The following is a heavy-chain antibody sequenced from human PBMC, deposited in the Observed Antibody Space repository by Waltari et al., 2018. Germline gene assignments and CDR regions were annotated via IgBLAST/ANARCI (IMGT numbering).Heavy chain of an antibody. D-gene: IGHD3-10*01. CDR1: GYSISSGYY. Sequence: QVQLQESGPGLVKPSETLSLTCTVSGYSISSGYYWGWIRQPPGKGLEWIGNIYHSGSTYYNPSLKSRVTMSVDTSKNQFSLKLNSVTAADTAVYYCARVRTVRGLRAATLYYFDYWGQGTLVTVSS. J-gene: IGHJ4*02. CDR3: ARVRTVRGLRAATLYYFDY. V-gene: IGHV4-38-2*02. CDR2: IYHSGST.